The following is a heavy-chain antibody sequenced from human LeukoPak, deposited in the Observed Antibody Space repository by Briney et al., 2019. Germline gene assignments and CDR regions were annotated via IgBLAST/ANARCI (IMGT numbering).Heavy chain of an antibody. CDR3: ATTGSGSYYDY. CDR1: GFTFSSYS. D-gene: IGHD1-26*01. J-gene: IGHJ4*02. Sequence: GGSLRLSCAASGFTFSSYSMNWVRQAPGKGLEWVSSISSSSSYIYYADSVKGRFTISRDNAKNTLFLQMNSLRAEDTAVYYCATTGSGSYYDYWGQGTLVTVSS. CDR2: ISSSSSYI. V-gene: IGHV3-21*01.